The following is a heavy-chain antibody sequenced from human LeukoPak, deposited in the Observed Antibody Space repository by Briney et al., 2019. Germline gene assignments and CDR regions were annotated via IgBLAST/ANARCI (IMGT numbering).Heavy chain of an antibody. J-gene: IGHJ4*02. Sequence: SETLSLTCTVSGGSISSYYWSWIRQPPGKGLVWIGYIYYSGSTNYNPSLKSRVTISVDTSKNQFSLKLSSVTAADTAVYYCARVRSVAGTVFDYWGQGTLVTVSS. CDR3: ARVRSVAGTVFDY. CDR1: GGSISSYY. V-gene: IGHV4-59*01. CDR2: IYYSGST. D-gene: IGHD6-19*01.